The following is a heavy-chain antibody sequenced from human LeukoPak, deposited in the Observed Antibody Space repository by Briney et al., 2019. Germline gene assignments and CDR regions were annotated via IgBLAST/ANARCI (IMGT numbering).Heavy chain of an antibody. CDR3: ARRRYYDSTGYNPTYYFDY. CDR1: GDSIIGYY. D-gene: IGHD3-22*01. CDR2: IYNTLDT. J-gene: IGHJ4*02. Sequence: RASGTLSLTCTVSGDSIIGYYWSWIRQPPGKRLEWIGYIYNTLDTTYNPSLESRVTISLDMSNKQFSLRLSSVTAADTAVYYCARRRYYDSTGYNPTYYFDYWGQGSLVTVSS. V-gene: IGHV4-59*01.